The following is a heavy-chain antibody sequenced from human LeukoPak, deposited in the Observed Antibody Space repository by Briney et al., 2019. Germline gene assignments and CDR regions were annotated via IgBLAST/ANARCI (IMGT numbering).Heavy chain of an antibody. V-gene: IGHV3-23*01. CDR2: ISSRGDST. D-gene: IGHD6-19*01. CDR1: GFIFSNYA. J-gene: IGHJ4*02. CDR3: VKGPRPNITVAHTVEN. Sequence: GGSLRLSCAASGFIFSNYAMSWVRQVPGRGLEWVSTISSRGDSTYVADSVKGRFTISRDNSKNSLYLQMNTVRAEDTAVYYCVKGPRPNITVAHTVENWGQGTLVTVSS.